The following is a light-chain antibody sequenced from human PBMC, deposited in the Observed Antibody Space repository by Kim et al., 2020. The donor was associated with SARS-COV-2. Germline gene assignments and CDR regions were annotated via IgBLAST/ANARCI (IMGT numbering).Light chain of an antibody. CDR1: KLGDKY. V-gene: IGLV3-1*01. Sequence: VTPGQTASITCSGDKLGDKYASWYQQKTGQSPILVIYQDRKRTSGIPERFSGSNSGNTATLTISGTQAMDEADYYCQAWDSTTAVFGGGTQLTVL. CDR2: QDR. J-gene: IGLJ2*01. CDR3: QAWDSTTAV.